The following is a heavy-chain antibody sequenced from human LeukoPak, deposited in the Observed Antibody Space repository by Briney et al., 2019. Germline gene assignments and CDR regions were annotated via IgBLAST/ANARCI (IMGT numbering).Heavy chain of an antibody. CDR3: ARDGGWYQLLWWFDP. J-gene: IGHJ5*02. CDR2: INPNSGAT. Sequence: ASVKASCKVSGYTFIGYYMHWVRQAPGRGLEWMGWINPNSGATKYAQKFQGRVTMTRDTSISTAYMEVSRLRFDDTAVYYCARDGGWYQLLWWFDPWGQGTLVTVSS. D-gene: IGHD2-2*01. CDR1: GYTFIGYY. V-gene: IGHV1-2*02.